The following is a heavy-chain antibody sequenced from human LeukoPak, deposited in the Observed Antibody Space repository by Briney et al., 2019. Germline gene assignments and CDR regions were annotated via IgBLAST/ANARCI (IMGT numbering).Heavy chain of an antibody. CDR1: GGSFSGYY. V-gene: IGHV4-34*01. CDR3: ARVVATKQRGYGY. D-gene: IGHD5-12*01. J-gene: IGHJ4*02. Sequence: SETLSLTCAVYGGSFSGYYWSWIRQPPGKGLEWIGEINHSGSTNYNPSLKSRVTISVDTSKNQFSLKLSSVTAADTAVYYCARVVATKQRGYGYWSQGTLVTVSS. CDR2: INHSGST.